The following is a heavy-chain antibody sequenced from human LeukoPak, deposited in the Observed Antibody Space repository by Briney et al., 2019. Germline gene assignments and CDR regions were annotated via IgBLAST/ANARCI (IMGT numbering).Heavy chain of an antibody. Sequence: GGSLRLSCAASGFTFSSYAMHWVRQAPGKGLEWVAVISYDGSNKYYADSVKGRFTISRDNSKNTLYPQMNSLRAEDTAVYYCARDRYYYGSGSYVDYWGQGTLVTVSS. CDR1: GFTFSSYA. J-gene: IGHJ4*02. CDR3: ARDRYYYGSGSYVDY. V-gene: IGHV3-30*04. CDR2: ISYDGSNK. D-gene: IGHD3-10*01.